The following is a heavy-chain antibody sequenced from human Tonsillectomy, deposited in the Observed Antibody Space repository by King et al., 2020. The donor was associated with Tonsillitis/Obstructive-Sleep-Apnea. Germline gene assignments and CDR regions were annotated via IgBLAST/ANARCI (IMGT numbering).Heavy chain of an antibody. CDR2: INDSGGTNT. V-gene: IGHV4-34*01. Sequence: VQLQQWGAGLLKPSETLSLTCAVYGGSFSGYYWSWIRQPPGKGLEWIGEINDSGGTNTNYNSSLKSRVTISVDKSKNQFSLNLSFANAADTALYYCGGGAFHYNAMDVWGQGXTVTVSS. CDR1: GGSFSGYY. D-gene: IGHD2-2*02. J-gene: IGHJ6*02. CDR3: GGGAFHYNAMDV.